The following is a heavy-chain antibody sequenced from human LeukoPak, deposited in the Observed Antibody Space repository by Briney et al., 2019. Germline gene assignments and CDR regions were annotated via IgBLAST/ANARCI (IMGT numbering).Heavy chain of an antibody. CDR1: GGSFSGYY. CDR3: ARRSYYYDSSGYYGY. J-gene: IGHJ4*02. D-gene: IGHD3-22*01. Sequence: PSETLSLTCAVYGGSFSGYYWSWIRQPPGKGLEWIGEINHSGSTNYNPSLKSRVTISVDTSKNQFSLKLSSVTAAGTAVYYCARRSYYYDSSGYYGYWGQGTLVTVSS. V-gene: IGHV4-34*01. CDR2: INHSGST.